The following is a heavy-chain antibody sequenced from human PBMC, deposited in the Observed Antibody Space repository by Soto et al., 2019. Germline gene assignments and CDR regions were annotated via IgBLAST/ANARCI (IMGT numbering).Heavy chain of an antibody. J-gene: IGHJ5*02. CDR1: GFTVSGNY. Sequence: EVQLVESGGGLVQAGGSLRLSCAASGFTVSGNYMAWVRQAPGKGLEWVSIIYSTNNTYYADFVKGRFTMSRDNSKNTMWLQMNSLRAEDNAGYYCARDSIVSTMGGWLDPWGQGARVIVSS. CDR2: IYSTNNT. D-gene: IGHD5-12*01. CDR3: ARDSIVSTMGGWLDP. V-gene: IGHV3-66*01.